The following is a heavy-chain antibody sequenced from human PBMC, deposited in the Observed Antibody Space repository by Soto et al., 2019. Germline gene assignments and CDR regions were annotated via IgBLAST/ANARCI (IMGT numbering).Heavy chain of an antibody. D-gene: IGHD5-12*01. V-gene: IGHV3-15*01. CDR1: GFTFTNAW. Sequence: PGGSLRLSCAASGFTFTNAWMNWVRQPPGKGLEWVGRIKTKADGGTTDYVAPVKGRFTISRDDSRDMLYLQMDSLRIEDTAVYYCITGLTYIVATIGGYWGQGTLVTVSS. J-gene: IGHJ4*02. CDR2: IKTKADGGTT. CDR3: ITGLTYIVATIGGY.